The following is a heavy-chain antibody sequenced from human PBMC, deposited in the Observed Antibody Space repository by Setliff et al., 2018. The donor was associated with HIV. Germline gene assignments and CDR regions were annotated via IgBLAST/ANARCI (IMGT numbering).Heavy chain of an antibody. V-gene: IGHV3-33*08. Sequence: GGSLRLSCEASGFTFSNYGMHWVRQAPGEGLEWVAVIWYDGTNKYYGDSVNGRFTISRDNSKNKLYLEMASLRVEDTAVYSCAREELSAFSYGDRYWYFSLWGRGTLVTVSS. J-gene: IGHJ2*01. D-gene: IGHD3-16*01. CDR3: AREELSAFSYGDRYWYFSL. CDR1: GFTFSNYG. CDR2: IWYDGTNK.